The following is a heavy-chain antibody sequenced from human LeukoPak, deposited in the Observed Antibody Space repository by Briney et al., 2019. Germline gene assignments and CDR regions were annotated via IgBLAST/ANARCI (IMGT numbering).Heavy chain of an antibody. D-gene: IGHD3-3*01. CDR2: IYYSGST. V-gene: IGHV4-39*01. Sequence: ASETLSLTCTVSGGSISSSSYYWGWIRQPPGKGLEWIGSIYYSGSTYYNPSLKSRVTISVDTSKNQFSLKLSSVTAADTAVYYCARSGYVDYDFWSGYYLFDYWGQGTLVIVSS. CDR3: ARSGYVDYDFWSGYYLFDY. J-gene: IGHJ4*02. CDR1: GGSISSSSYY.